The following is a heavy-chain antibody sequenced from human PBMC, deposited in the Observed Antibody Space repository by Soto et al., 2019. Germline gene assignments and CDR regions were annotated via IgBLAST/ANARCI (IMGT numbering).Heavy chain of an antibody. CDR2: IYSGGSS. J-gene: IGHJ4*02. CDR1: GGSISSDY. V-gene: IGHV4-4*07. CDR3: ARGGDSSGYYYASDY. Sequence: SETLSLTCTVSGGSISSDYWSWIRQPAGKGLEWIGHIYSGGSSDYNPSLKSRVTMSVDTSKNQFSLKVRSVTAADTAVYYCARGGDSSGYYYASDYWSQGTLVTVSS. D-gene: IGHD3-22*01.